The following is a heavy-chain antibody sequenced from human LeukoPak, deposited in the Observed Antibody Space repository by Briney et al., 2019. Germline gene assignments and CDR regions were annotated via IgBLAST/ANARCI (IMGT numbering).Heavy chain of an antibody. CDR1: GFTFITSR. Sequence: GGSLRLSCSASGFTFITSRMNWVRQAPGKGLEWVASITPNGSEKYYVDSVRGRFTISRDDDKNSVYLQMNSLRAEDTVVYYCARDRAYKAFDYWGQGNLVSVSS. CDR2: ITPNGSEK. J-gene: IGHJ4*02. V-gene: IGHV3-7*01. D-gene: IGHD5-24*01. CDR3: ARDRAYKAFDY.